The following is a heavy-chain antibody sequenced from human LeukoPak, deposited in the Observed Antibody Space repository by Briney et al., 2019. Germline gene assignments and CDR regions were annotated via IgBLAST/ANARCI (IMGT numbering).Heavy chain of an antibody. J-gene: IGHJ4*02. V-gene: IGHV6-1*01. CDR1: GDSVSSNSAA. CDR2: TYYRSKWYN. D-gene: IGHD3-16*02. Sequence: SQTLSLTCAISGDSVSSNSAARNWIRQSPSRGLEWLGRTYYRSKWYNDYAVSVKSRITINPDTSKNQFSLQLNSVTPEDTAVYYCARDQNDYVWGSYPFYFDYWGQGTLVTVSS. CDR3: ARDQNDYVWGSYPFYFDY.